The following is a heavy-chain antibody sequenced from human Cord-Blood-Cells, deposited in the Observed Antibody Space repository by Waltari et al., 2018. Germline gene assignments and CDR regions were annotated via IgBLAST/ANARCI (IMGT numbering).Heavy chain of an antibody. CDR2: IKHSGST. V-gene: IGHV4-34*01. J-gene: IGHJ2*01. CDR3: ARRRYFDL. Sequence: QVQLQQWGAGLLKPSETLSLTCAVYGGSFSGYYWSWIRQPPGKGLEWIGEIKHSGSTTYNPSRKMRVTISVDTSKNQFSRKLSSVTAADTAVYYCARRRYFDLWGRGTLVTVSS. CDR1: GGSFSGYY.